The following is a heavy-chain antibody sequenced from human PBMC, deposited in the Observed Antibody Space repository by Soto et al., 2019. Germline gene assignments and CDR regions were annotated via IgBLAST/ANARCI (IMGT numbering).Heavy chain of an antibody. CDR2: ISWNSGSI. J-gene: IGHJ4*02. V-gene: IGHV3-9*01. CDR1: GFTFDDYA. Sequence: TGGSLRLSCAASGFTFDDYAMHWVRQAPGKGLEWVSGISWNSGSIGYADSVKGRFTISRDNAKNSLYLQMNSLRAEDTALYYCAKDTGTVGIAVAGRLDTNFDYWGQGTLVTVSS. D-gene: IGHD6-19*01. CDR3: AKDTGTVGIAVAGRLDTNFDY.